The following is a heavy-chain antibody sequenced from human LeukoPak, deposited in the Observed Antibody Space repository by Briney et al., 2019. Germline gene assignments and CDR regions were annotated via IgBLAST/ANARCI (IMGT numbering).Heavy chain of an antibody. CDR3: ARESREGIAVAGTDFDY. J-gene: IGHJ4*02. D-gene: IGHD6-19*01. CDR1: GYTFTGHY. V-gene: IGHV1-2*04. Sequence: GASVKVSCKASGYTFTGHYMHWVRQAPGQGLEWMGWINPNSGGTNYAQKFQGWVTMTRDTSISTAYMELSRLRSDDTAVYYCARESREGIAVAGTDFDYWGQGTLVTVSS. CDR2: INPNSGGT.